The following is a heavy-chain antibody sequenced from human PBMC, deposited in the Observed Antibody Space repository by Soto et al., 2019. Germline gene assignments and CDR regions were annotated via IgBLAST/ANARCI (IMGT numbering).Heavy chain of an antibody. V-gene: IGHV3-30-3*01. Sequence: QVQLVESGGGVVQPGRSLRLSCAASGFTFNTYSMHWVRRAPGQGLVEWVAVMSYDGVTTYYADSVEGRFTISRDNSKNTLSLQMNSLRPEDTAVYHCVREIGMGGFDVRDQGTMVSVSS. CDR2: MSYDGVTT. CDR3: VREIGMGGFDV. CDR1: GFTFNTYS. D-gene: IGHD2-15*01. J-gene: IGHJ3*01.